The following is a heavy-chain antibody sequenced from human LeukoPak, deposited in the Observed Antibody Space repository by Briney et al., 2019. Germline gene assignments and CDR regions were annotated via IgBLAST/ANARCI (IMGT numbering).Heavy chain of an antibody. CDR1: GYTFTDFY. Sequence: ASVKVSCKASGYTFTDFYLHWVRQAPGQGLEWMAWINPNNGGISYAQKFQGRVTMTRDTSISTAYIELSRLTSDDTAVYYCARSGITVSEVIIKYTMDVWGQGTTVTVSS. CDR2: INPNNGGI. J-gene: IGHJ6*02. D-gene: IGHD3-3*01. V-gene: IGHV1-2*02. CDR3: ARSGITVSEVIIKYTMDV.